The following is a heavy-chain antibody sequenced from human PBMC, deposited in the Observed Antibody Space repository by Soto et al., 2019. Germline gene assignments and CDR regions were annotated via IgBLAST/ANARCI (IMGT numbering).Heavy chain of an antibody. CDR1: GFTFSMYV. V-gene: IGHV3-30-3*01. D-gene: IGHD1-26*01. CDR3: ARVGGSFYGSWDS. Sequence: ESGGGVVQPGRSLRLSCAASGFTFSMYVMHWVRQAPGKGLEWVAVMAYDGNREYYGDSVKGRFFVSRDNSKNTPYLQMNSLRPEDTAVYYCARVGGSFYGSWDSWGQGALVTVSS. CDR2: MAYDGNRE. J-gene: IGHJ4*02.